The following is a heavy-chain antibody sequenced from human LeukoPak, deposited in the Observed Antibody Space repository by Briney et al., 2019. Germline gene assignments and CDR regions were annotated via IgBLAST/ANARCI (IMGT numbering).Heavy chain of an antibody. CDR2: IYSGGST. Sequence: PGGSLRLSCAASGFTVSSNYMSWVRQAPGKGLEWVSVIYSGGSTYYADSVKGRFTISRDNSKNTLYLRMNSLRAEDTAVYYCARDNRYYYDSSGSYGEWGQGTLVTVSS. CDR3: ARDNRYYYDSSGSYGE. V-gene: IGHV3-53*01. D-gene: IGHD3-22*01. J-gene: IGHJ4*02. CDR1: GFTVSSNY.